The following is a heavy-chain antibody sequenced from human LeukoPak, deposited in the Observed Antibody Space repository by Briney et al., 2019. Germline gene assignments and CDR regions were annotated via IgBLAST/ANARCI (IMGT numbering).Heavy chain of an antibody. Sequence: GGSLRLSCAASGFTSNIYAMSWVRQAPGKGLEWVSAITGSGTNTYFADSVKGRFTISRDNSKNTLYLQMNSLRAEDTALYYCAKPLSGSYYNAGWYFDYWGQGTLVTVSS. CDR1: GFTSNIYA. CDR3: AKPLSGSYYNAGWYFDY. D-gene: IGHD3-10*01. J-gene: IGHJ4*02. V-gene: IGHV3-23*01. CDR2: ITGSGTNT.